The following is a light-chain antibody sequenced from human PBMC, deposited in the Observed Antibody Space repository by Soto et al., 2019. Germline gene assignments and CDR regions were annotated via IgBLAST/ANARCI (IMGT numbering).Light chain of an antibody. V-gene: IGKV1-5*03. J-gene: IGKJ1*01. CDR3: QHYNSYSEA. CDR1: QTISSW. CDR2: KAS. Sequence: DIQMPQSPSTLSGSVRDRVAITCRASQTISSWLAWYRQKPGKAPKLLIYKASTLKSGVPSRFSGSGSGTEFTLTISSLQPDDFATYYYQHYNSYSEAVGQGTKVDI.